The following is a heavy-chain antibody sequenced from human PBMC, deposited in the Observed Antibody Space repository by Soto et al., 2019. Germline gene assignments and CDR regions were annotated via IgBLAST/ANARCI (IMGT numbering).Heavy chain of an antibody. Sequence: GESLKISCEASGYGFANYWIGWVRQMPGKGLEWMGIIYPGDSDTRYSPSFQGHVTISADKSSSTAYLQWSSLEASDTAIYYCARAPSQGWFQHFDYWGQGTLVTVSS. CDR1: GYGFANYW. V-gene: IGHV5-51*01. J-gene: IGHJ4*02. D-gene: IGHD6-19*01. CDR3: ARAPSQGWFQHFDY. CDR2: IYPGDSDT.